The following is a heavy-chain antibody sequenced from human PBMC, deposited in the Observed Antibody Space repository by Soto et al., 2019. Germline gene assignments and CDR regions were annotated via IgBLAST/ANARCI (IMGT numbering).Heavy chain of an antibody. D-gene: IGHD6-6*01. CDR3: ARGEDIAARPMGMDV. CDR2: ISYDGSNK. Sequence: QVQLVESGGGVVQPGRSLRLSCAASGFTFSSYAMHWVRQAPGKGLEWVAVISYDGSNKYYADSVKGRFTISRDNSKNTLDLQMNSLRAEYTAVYYCARGEDIAARPMGMDVWGQGTTVTVSS. V-gene: IGHV3-30-3*01. J-gene: IGHJ6*02. CDR1: GFTFSSYA.